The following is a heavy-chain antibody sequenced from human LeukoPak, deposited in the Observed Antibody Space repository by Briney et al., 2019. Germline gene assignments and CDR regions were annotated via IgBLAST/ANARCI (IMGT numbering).Heavy chain of an antibody. CDR2: IKQDGSEK. Sequence: GGSLRLSCAASGFTFSSYWMSWVRQAPGKGLEWVANIKQDGSEKYYVDSVKGRFTISRDNAKNSLYLQMNSLRAEDTAVYYCAREKYDYYDSSGYYGTGGAFDIWGQGTMVTVSS. V-gene: IGHV3-7*01. CDR3: AREKYDYYDSSGYYGTGGAFDI. CDR1: GFTFSSYW. D-gene: IGHD3-22*01. J-gene: IGHJ3*02.